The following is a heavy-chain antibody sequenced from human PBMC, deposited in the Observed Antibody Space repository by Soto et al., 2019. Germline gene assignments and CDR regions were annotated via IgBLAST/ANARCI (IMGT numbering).Heavy chain of an antibody. Sequence: SETLSLTYTVSGGSISSYYWSWIRQPPGKGLEWIGYIYYSGSTNYNPSLKSRVTISVDTSKNQFSLRAEVTAVYYCAKETYSGPLDYWGQGTLVTVSS. CDR3: AKETYSGPLDY. V-gene: IGHV4-59*01. CDR2: IYYSGST. J-gene: IGHJ4*02. CDR1: GGSISSYY. D-gene: IGHD2-15*01.